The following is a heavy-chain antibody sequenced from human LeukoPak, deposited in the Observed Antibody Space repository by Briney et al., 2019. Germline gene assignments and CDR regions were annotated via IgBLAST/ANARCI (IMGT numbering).Heavy chain of an antibody. CDR1: GFTFSSYS. D-gene: IGHD1-26*01. J-gene: IGHJ3*02. Sequence: PGRSLRLSCAASGFTFSSYSMNWVRQAPGKGLEWVSSIRSSSSYIYYTDSVKGRFTISRDNAKNSLYLQMNNLRAGDTAVYYCARDGLFNSGSYRDAFDIWGQGTMVTVSS. CDR3: ARDGLFNSGSYRDAFDI. CDR2: IRSSSSYI. V-gene: IGHV3-21*01.